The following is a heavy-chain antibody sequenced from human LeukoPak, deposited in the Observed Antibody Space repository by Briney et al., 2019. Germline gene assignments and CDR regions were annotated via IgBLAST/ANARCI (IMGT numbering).Heavy chain of an antibody. CDR3: ARARPLGGYFDL. Sequence: RGSLRLSCAPSVFTLSSNYMIWVRQAPGTGLEGVSVIYSDGTIVYPGSAERRLAISRDTSKNTLFLQMNSLRAEDTAVYYCARARPLGGYFDLWGQGTLVTVSS. D-gene: IGHD4-23*01. V-gene: IGHV3-53*01. CDR1: VFTLSSNY. J-gene: IGHJ4*02. CDR2: IYSDGTI.